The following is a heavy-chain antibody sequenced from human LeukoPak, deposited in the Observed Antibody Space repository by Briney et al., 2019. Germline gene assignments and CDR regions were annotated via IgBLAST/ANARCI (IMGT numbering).Heavy chain of an antibody. CDR1: GFTFSMYS. CDR3: VKERDRGIEVADDFDY. Sequence: GGSLRLSCEASGFTFSMYSMAWARQAPGKGLEWVSVINDRGGYIQDADSVKGRFTISRDNSQNTLFLQMNGLRDEDTAVYYCVKERDRGIEVADDFDYWGQGTLVTVSS. D-gene: IGHD6-19*01. CDR2: INDRGGYI. V-gene: IGHV3-23*01. J-gene: IGHJ4*02.